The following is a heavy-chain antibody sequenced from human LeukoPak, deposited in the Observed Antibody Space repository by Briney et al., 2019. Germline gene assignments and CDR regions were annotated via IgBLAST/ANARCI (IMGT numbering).Heavy chain of an antibody. CDR2: SYIVGIT. V-gene: IGHV3-53*04. J-gene: IGHJ4*02. D-gene: IGHD6-13*01. CDR3: ARVQPNTRSSWYVNYFDH. CDR1: VFTVSSNY. Sequence: PGWSLRLSCAAPVFTVSSNYMSWVRQGPGKGQEWDSVSYIVGITYYADFVKCRFTFTIPNSKNTLYLQMNSMSAEDTAVYYCARVQPNTRSSWYVNYFDHWGQGNLVSVCS.